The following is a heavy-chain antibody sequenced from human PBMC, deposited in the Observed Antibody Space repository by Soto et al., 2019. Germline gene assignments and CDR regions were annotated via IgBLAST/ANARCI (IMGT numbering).Heavy chain of an antibody. Sequence: QITLKESGPTLVKPTQTLTLTCTFSGFSLTTTGVHVGWIRQPPGKALEWLALIYWDDDQRYSPSLESRLTSTKATPKNPVVLTMTNMDPVYTSTYYWLHRLGYWGQGTLVTVSS. J-gene: IGHJ4*02. CDR1: GFSLTTTGVH. V-gene: IGHV2-5*02. D-gene: IGHD3-22*01. CDR3: LHRLGY. CDR2: IYWDDDQ.